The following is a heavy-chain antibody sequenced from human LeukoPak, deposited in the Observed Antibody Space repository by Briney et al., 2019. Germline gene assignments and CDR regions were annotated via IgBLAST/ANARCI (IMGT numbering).Heavy chain of an antibody. Sequence: AGGSLRLSCAASGFTFSSYSMNWVRQAPGKGLEWVSSISSSNSYIYYADSVKGRFTISRDNAKNSLYLQMNSLRAEDTAVYYCARVQKGPDYWGQGTLVTVSS. J-gene: IGHJ4*02. CDR2: ISSSNSYI. V-gene: IGHV3-21*01. CDR3: ARVQKGPDY. CDR1: GFTFSSYS.